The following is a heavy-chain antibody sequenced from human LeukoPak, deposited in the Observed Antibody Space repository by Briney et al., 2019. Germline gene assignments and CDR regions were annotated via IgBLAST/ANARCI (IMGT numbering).Heavy chain of an antibody. J-gene: IGHJ4*02. CDR2: ISGSGGST. V-gene: IGHV3-23*01. D-gene: IGHD3-10*01. CDR1: GFTFSSYA. Sequence: GGSLRLSCAASGFTFSSYAMSWVRQAPGKGLEWVSAISGSGGSTYYADSVKGRFTISRDNSKNTLYLQMNSLRAEDTAVYYCAKGYGSGSYLPIDYWGQGTLVTVSS. CDR3: AKGYGSGSYLPIDY.